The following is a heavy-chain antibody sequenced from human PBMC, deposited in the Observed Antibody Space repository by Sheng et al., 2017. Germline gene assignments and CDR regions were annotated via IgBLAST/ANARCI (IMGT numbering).Heavy chain of an antibody. CDR1: GFTFSSYA. Sequence: QVQLVESGGGVVQPGRSLRLSCAASGFTFSSYAMHWVRQAPGKGLEWVAVISYDGSNKYYADSVKGRFTISRDNSKNTLYLQMNSLRAEDTAVYYCARGFYGMDVWGQG. CDR2: ISYDGSNK. CDR3: ARGFYGMDV. V-gene: IGHV3-30*01. J-gene: IGHJ6*02.